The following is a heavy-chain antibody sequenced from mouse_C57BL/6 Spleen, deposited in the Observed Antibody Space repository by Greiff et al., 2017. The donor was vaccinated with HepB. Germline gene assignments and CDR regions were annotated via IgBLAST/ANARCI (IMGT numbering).Heavy chain of an antibody. J-gene: IGHJ2*01. D-gene: IGHD1-1*01. CDR1: GYTFTDYE. CDR2: IDPETGGT. Sequence: VQLQQSGAELVRPGASVTLSCKASGYTFTDYEMHWVKQTPVHGLEWIGAIDPETGGTAYNQKFKGKAILTADKSSSTAYMELRSLTSEDSAVYYCTRDYYGSSHDYWGQGTTLTVSS. V-gene: IGHV1-15*01. CDR3: TRDYYGSSHDY.